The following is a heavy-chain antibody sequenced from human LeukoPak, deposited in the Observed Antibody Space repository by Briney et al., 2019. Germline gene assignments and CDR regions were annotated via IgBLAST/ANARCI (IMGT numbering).Heavy chain of an antibody. J-gene: IGHJ4*02. CDR2: IYYTANT. CDR3: ARRDHYDSSCYFDY. Sequence: SETLSLTCTVSGGSISSSSYYWGWIRQPPGKGLEWIGSIYYTANTSYNSSLKSRVTISVDTSKNQFSLKLSSVTAADSAVYYCARRDHYDSSCYFDYWGQGTLVTVSS. V-gene: IGHV4-39*01. D-gene: IGHD3-22*01. CDR1: GGSISSSSYY.